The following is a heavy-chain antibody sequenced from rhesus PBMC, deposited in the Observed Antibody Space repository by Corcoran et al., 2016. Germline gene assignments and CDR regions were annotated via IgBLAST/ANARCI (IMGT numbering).Heavy chain of an antibody. Sequence: QVQLQESGPGLVKPSETLSLTCAVYGGSISDYYYWSWLRPPPGKGLEWIGQIYGGSGSTYYNPSLKSRVTVSKDTSKNQFSLKLSSVTAADTAVYYCARDLDGSGSRVDYWGQGVLVTVSS. CDR3: ARDLDGSGSRVDY. CDR2: IYGGSGST. J-gene: IGHJ4*01. V-gene: IGHV4S7*01. D-gene: IGHD2-21*01. CDR1: GGSISDYYY.